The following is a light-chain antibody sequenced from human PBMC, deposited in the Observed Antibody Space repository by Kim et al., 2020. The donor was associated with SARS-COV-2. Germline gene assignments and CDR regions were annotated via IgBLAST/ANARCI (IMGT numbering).Light chain of an antibody. V-gene: IGKV1-5*01. J-gene: IGKJ2*01. CDR2: RAS. CDR1: QTIETL. Sequence: SASVGDRVSMTCRASQTIETLLAWYQQKPGKSPKLLVCRASTLETGVPSRFSGSGSGTEFSLTISSLQPDDFATYYCQHYNAYPYTFGQGTKLEI. CDR3: QHYNAYPYT.